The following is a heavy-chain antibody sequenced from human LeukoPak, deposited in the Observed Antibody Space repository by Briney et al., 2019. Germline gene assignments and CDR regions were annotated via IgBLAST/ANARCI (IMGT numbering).Heavy chain of an antibody. J-gene: IGHJ6*02. D-gene: IGHD2-2*01. CDR3: ARHLPAASYYYGMDV. V-gene: IGHV4-59*08. Sequence: PSETLSLTCTVSGGSISSYYWSWIRQPPGKGLEWIGYIYYSGSTNYNPSLKSRVSISIDTSKNQFSLKLSSVTAADTAVYYCARHLPAASYYYGMDVWGQGTTVTVSS. CDR2: IYYSGST. CDR1: GGSISSYY.